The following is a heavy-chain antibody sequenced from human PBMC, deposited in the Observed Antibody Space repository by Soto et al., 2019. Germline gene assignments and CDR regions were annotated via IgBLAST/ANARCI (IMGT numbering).Heavy chain of an antibody. CDR1: GYTFTSYA. J-gene: IGHJ4*02. V-gene: IGHV1-3*01. CDR2: INAGNGNT. CDR3: ARDEVYYAAGH. D-gene: IGHD3-3*01. Sequence: VASVKVSCKASGYTFTSYAMHWVRQAPGQRLEWMGWINAGNGNTKYSQKFQGRVTITRDTSASTAYMELSSLRSEGTAVYYCARDEVYYAAGHWGQGTLVTVSS.